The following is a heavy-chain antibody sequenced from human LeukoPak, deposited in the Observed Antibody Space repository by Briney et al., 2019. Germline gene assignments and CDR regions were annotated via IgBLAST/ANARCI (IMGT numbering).Heavy chain of an antibody. CDR1: GFTFSSYA. J-gene: IGHJ3*02. V-gene: IGHV3-7*01. D-gene: IGHD5-12*01. Sequence: GGSLRLSCAASGFTFSSYAMSWVRQAPGKGQEWGAKIKQVGSEKYYVDSVKGRFTISRENAKNSLYLQMNSLRAEDTAVYYCARDGYSGFDDAFDIWGQGTMVTVSS. CDR3: ARDGYSGFDDAFDI. CDR2: IKQVGSEK.